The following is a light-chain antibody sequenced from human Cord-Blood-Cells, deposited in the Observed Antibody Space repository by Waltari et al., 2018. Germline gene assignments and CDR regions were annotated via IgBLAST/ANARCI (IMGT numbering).Light chain of an antibody. CDR3: CSYASSSTVV. CDR2: EGS. V-gene: IGLV2-23*01. J-gene: IGLJ2*01. CDR1: GSDVGSYNL. Sequence: QSALTQPASVSGSPGQSITISCTGAGSDVGSYNLVSWYQQHPGKAPRLMIYEGSNLPSWVFNRFSGTKSGNTASMTIAGLQAEDEADYYCCSYASSSTVVFGGGTKLTVL.